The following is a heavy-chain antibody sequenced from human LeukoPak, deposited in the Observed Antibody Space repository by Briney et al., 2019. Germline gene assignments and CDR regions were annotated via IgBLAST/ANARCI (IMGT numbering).Heavy chain of an antibody. CDR3: AKDSYDYDSSGYYFSWFDP. CDR2: ISSRSSYI. Sequence: KAGGSLRLSCAASGFTFSTYTMNWVRQAPGKGLEWVSSISSRSSYIYYADSVKGRFTISRDNAKNSLYLQMNSLRPEDTALYYCAKDSYDYDSSGYYFSWFDPWGQGTLVTVPS. J-gene: IGHJ5*02. CDR1: GFTFSTYT. V-gene: IGHV3-21*04. D-gene: IGHD3-22*01.